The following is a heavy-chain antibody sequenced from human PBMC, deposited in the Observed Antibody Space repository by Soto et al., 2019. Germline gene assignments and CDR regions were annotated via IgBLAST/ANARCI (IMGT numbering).Heavy chain of an antibody. D-gene: IGHD3-16*01. CDR3: ARDRETFGGVIYNWFDP. V-gene: IGHV1-69*08. CDR1: GGTFSSYT. Sequence: QVQLVQSGAEVKKPGSSVKVSCKASGGTFSSYTISWVRQAPGQGLEWMGRIIPILGIANYAQKFQGRVTITADKSTSTAYMELSSLRSEDTAVYYCARDRETFGGVIYNWFDPWGQGTLVTVSS. J-gene: IGHJ5*02. CDR2: IIPILGIA.